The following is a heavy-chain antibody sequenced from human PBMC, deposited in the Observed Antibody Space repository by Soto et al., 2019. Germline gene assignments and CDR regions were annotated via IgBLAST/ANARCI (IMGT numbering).Heavy chain of an antibody. D-gene: IGHD5-12*01. V-gene: IGHV4-30-4*01. CDR1: GGSISSGDYY. Sequence: SETLSLTCTVSGGSISSGDYYWSWIRQPPGKGLEWIGYIYYSGSTYYNPSLKSRVTISVDTSKNQFSLKLSSVTAADTAVYYCARGGVDIVATAIDYWGQGTLVTVSS. CDR3: ARGGVDIVATAIDY. J-gene: IGHJ4*02. CDR2: IYYSGST.